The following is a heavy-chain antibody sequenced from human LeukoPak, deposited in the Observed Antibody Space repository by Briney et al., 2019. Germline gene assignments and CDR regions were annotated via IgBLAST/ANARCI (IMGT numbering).Heavy chain of an antibody. D-gene: IGHD3-22*01. CDR2: ISSSSSYI. CDR1: GFTFSSYT. CDR3: ARDHDYGSSGYHMGNY. V-gene: IGHV3-21*01. J-gene: IGHJ4*02. Sequence: NAGGSLRLSCAASGFTFSSYTMNWVRQAPGKGLEWVSSISSSSSYIYYADSVRGRFTISRDNAKNSLYLQMNSLRAEDTAVYYCARDHDYGSSGYHMGNYWGQGTLVTVSS.